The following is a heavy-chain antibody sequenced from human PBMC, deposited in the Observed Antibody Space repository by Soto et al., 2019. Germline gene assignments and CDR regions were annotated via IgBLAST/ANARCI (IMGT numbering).Heavy chain of an antibody. CDR1: GFSFTTYP. J-gene: IGHJ6*03. Sequence: QVQLVESGGGVVQPGRSLRLSCAASGFSFTTYPMHWVRQAPGKGLEWVALISYDGSNKHYADSVRGRFTISRDNSSNTLYLQMSSLRVEDTALYYCASSRGVYYIDVWGKGTTVTVSS. CDR3: ASSRGVYYIDV. CDR2: ISYDGSNK. V-gene: IGHV3-30-3*01.